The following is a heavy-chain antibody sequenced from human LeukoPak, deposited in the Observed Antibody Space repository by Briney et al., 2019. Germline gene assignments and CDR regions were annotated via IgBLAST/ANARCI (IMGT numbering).Heavy chain of an antibody. D-gene: IGHD2-15*01. V-gene: IGHV3-21*04. CDR1: GFTFSSYS. CDR2: ISSSSSYI. J-gene: IGHJ4*02. Sequence: GGSLRLSCAASGFTFSSYSMNWVRQAPGKGLEWVSSISSSSSYIYYADSVKGRFTISRDNAKNSLYLQMNSLRAEDTAVYYCAKDLAFTAGKEYWGQGTLVTVSS. CDR3: AKDLAFTAGKEY.